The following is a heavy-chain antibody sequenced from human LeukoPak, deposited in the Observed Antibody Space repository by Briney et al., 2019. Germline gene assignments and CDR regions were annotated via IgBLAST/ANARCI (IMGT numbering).Heavy chain of an antibody. D-gene: IGHD6-13*01. Sequence: SQTLSLTCTVSGGSISSGGYYWSWIRQPAGKGLEWIGRIYTSGSTNYNPSLKSRVTMSVDTSKNQFSLKLSSVTAADTAVYYCARYYRVAAAGTFVAPFDPWGQGTLVTVSS. V-gene: IGHV4-61*02. CDR3: ARYYRVAAAGTFVAPFDP. J-gene: IGHJ5*02. CDR2: IYTSGST. CDR1: GGSISSGGYY.